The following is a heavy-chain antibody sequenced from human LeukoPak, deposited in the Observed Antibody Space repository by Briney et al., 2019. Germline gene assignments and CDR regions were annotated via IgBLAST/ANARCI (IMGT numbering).Heavy chain of an antibody. Sequence: ASVKVSCKASGYTFTGYYMHWVRQAPGQGLEWMGWINPNSGGTNYAQKFQGRVTMTRDTSISTAYMELSRLRSDDTAVYYCAGALGIAAIRGSWFDPWGQGTLVTVSS. J-gene: IGHJ5*02. V-gene: IGHV1-2*02. CDR1: GYTFTGYY. CDR3: AGALGIAAIRGSWFDP. CDR2: INPNSGGT. D-gene: IGHD2-2*02.